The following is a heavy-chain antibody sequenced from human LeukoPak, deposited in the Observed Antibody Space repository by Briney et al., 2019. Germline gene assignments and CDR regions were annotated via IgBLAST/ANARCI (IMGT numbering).Heavy chain of an antibody. Sequence: ASVKVSCKASGYTFTSYYMHWVRQAPGQGLKWMGIINPSGGSTSYAQKFQGRVTMTRDTSTSTVYMELSSLRSEDTAVYYCARRIQLWLGGYYFDYWGQGTLVTVSS. CDR1: GYTFTSYY. V-gene: IGHV1-46*01. CDR3: ARRIQLWLGGYYFDY. J-gene: IGHJ4*02. CDR2: INPSGGST. D-gene: IGHD5-18*01.